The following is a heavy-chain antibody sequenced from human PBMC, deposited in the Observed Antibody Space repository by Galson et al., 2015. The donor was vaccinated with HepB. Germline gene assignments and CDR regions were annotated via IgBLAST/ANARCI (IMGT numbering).Heavy chain of an antibody. CDR3: ARASSPRSGDY. V-gene: IGHV3-48*03. CDR2: INSGSTVI. J-gene: IGHJ4*01. CDR1: GFTFSSHA. Sequence: SLRLSCAASGFTFSSHAMKWVRQAPGKGLEWVSYINSGSTVIRYADSVKARFTTSRDNARNALYLQMNSLRDEDTGVYFCARASSPRSGDYWGHGTLVTVSS. D-gene: IGHD1-26*01.